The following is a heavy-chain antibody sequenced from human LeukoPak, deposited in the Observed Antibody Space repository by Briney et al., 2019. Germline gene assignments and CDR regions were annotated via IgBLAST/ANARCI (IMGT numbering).Heavy chain of an antibody. V-gene: IGHV1-24*01. J-gene: IGHJ5*02. CDR1: GYTLTELS. CDR3: ARVGSAAGPYNWFDP. CDR2: FDPEDGET. D-gene: IGHD6-13*01. Sequence: GASVKVSCKVSGYTLTELSMHWVRQAPGKGLEWMGGFDPEDGETIYAQKFQGRVTMTTDTSTSTAYMELRSLRSDDTAVYYCARVGSAAGPYNWFDPWGQGTLVTVSS.